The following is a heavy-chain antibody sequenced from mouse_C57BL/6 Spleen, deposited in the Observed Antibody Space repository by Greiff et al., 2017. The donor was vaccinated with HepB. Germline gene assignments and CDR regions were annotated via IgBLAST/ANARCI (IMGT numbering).Heavy chain of an antibody. D-gene: IGHD2-2*01. CDR2: IYPGDGDT. Sequence: QVQLQQSGPEPVKPGASVKISCKASGYAFSSSWMNWVKQRPGKGLEWIGRIYPGDGDTNYNGKFKGKATLTADKSSSTAYMQLSSLTSEDSAVYFCARENGYDVDYWGQGTTLTVSS. CDR1: GYAFSSSW. V-gene: IGHV1-82*01. J-gene: IGHJ2*01. CDR3: ARENGYDVDY.